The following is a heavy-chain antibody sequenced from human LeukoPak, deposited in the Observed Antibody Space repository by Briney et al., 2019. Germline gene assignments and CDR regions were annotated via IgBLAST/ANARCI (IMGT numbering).Heavy chain of an antibody. CDR2: INHSEST. D-gene: IGHD4-23*01. CDR3: ARGLGLRWQYFDY. CDR1: GGSFSGYY. V-gene: IGHV4-34*01. J-gene: IGHJ4*02. Sequence: SETLSLTCAVYGGSFSGYYWSWIRQPPGKGLEWIGEINHSESTNYNPSLKSRVTISVDTSKNQFSLKLSSVTAADTAVYYCARGLGLRWQYFDYWGQGTLVTVSS.